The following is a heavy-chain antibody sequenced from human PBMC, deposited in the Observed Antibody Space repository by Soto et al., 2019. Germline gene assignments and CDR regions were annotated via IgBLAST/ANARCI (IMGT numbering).Heavy chain of an antibody. CDR1: GFTFITYD. D-gene: IGHD1-26*01. Sequence: WASVKFSCTSSGFTFITYDFSWVRQAAGQGLEWMGWMNPNNGNAGFAQKFRGRINMTRNTSISTAYLELSSLRSDDSAVYFCARTKERSGQYYLYRWGQRT. J-gene: IGHJ4*02. V-gene: IGHV1-8*01. CDR3: ARTKERSGQYYLYR. CDR2: MNPNNGNA.